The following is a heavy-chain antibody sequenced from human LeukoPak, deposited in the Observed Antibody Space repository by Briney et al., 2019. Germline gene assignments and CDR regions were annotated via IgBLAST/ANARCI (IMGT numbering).Heavy chain of an antibody. V-gene: IGHV4-61*01. CDR3: ASRGVLGDDAFDI. J-gene: IGHJ3*02. D-gene: IGHD3-3*02. Sequence: PSETLSLTCTVSGGSVSSGSYYWSWIRQPPGKGLEWIGYIYYSGSTNYNSSLKSRVTISVDTSKNQFSLKLSSVTAADTAVYYCASRGVLGDDAFDIWGQGTMVTVSS. CDR1: GGSVSSGSYY. CDR2: IYYSGST.